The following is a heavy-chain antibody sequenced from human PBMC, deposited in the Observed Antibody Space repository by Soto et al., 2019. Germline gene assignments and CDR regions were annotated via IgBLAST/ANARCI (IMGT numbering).Heavy chain of an antibody. Sequence: SETLSLTCTVSGGSISSYYWSWIRQPPGKGLEWIGYIYYSGSTNYNPSLKSRVTISVDTSKNQFSLKLSSVTAADTAVYYCARESGTAMVRGRWYYYGVDVWGQGTTVTVSS. CDR1: GGSISSYY. CDR3: ARESGTAMVRGRWYYYGVDV. J-gene: IGHJ6*02. CDR2: IYYSGST. V-gene: IGHV4-59*01. D-gene: IGHD3-10*01.